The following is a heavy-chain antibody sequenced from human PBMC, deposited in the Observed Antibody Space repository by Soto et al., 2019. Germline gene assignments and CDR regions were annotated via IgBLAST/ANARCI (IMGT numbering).Heavy chain of an antibody. CDR3: ARAKKLQIVVVPAAIPGNGMDV. Sequence: GSLRLSCAASGFTFSSYAMHWVRQAPGKGLEWVAVISYDGSNKYYADSVKGRFTISRDNSKNTLYLQMNSLRAEDTAVYYCARAKKLQIVVVPAAIPGNGMDVWGQGTMGTVSS. V-gene: IGHV3-30-3*01. J-gene: IGHJ6*02. CDR1: GFTFSSYA. CDR2: ISYDGSNK. D-gene: IGHD2-2*02.